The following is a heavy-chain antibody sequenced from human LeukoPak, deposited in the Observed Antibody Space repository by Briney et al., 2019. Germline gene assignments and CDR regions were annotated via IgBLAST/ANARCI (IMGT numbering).Heavy chain of an antibody. CDR3: ARGRGDTAIY. CDR1: RGTFSSYA. D-gene: IGHD3-10*01. V-gene: IGHV1-69*05. Sequence: SVKVSCKASRGTFSSYAISWVRQAPGQGLEWMGRIIPIFGTANYAQKFQGRVTITTDESTSTAYMELSSLRSEDTAVYYCARGRGDTAIYWGQGTLVTVSS. CDR2: IIPIFGTA. J-gene: IGHJ4*02.